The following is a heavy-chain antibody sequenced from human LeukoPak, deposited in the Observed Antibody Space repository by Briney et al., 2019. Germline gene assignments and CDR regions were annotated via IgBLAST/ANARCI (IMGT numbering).Heavy chain of an antibody. Sequence: GGSLRLSCAASGFTLRNYWMTGVRPAPGKGLEWVANINLNGSEKYSVDSLRGGFTISRENAKNSLYLQMNSLRPEDTPVYYCAKRLYYYDYWGQGTVITVSS. CDR1: GFTLRNYW. CDR2: INLNGSEK. CDR3: AKRLYYYDY. V-gene: IGHV3-7*05. J-gene: IGHJ4*02.